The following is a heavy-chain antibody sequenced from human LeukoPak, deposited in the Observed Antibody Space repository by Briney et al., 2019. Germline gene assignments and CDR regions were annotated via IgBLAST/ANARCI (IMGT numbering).Heavy chain of an antibody. J-gene: IGHJ4*02. CDR2: INPNSGGT. Sequence: ASVKVSCKASGYTFTGYYMHWVRQAPGQGLEWMGWINPNSGGTNYAQKFRGRVTMTRDTSISTAYMELSRLRSDDTAVYYCARCRVVSGSCPHGFDYWGQGTLVTVSS. V-gene: IGHV1-2*02. D-gene: IGHD6-13*01. CDR3: ARCRVVSGSCPHGFDY. CDR1: GYTFTGYY.